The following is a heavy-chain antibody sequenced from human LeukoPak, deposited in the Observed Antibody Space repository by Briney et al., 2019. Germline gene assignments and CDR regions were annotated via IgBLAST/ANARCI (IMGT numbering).Heavy chain of an antibody. Sequence: PGGSLRLSCSASGFTFSSYAMHWVGQAPGKGLEGVAVISYDGSNKYYADSVKGRFTISRDNSKDTLYLQMNSLRAEDTAVYYCARDTTQYYYDSSGYSSYFDYWGQGTLVTVSS. CDR1: GFTFSSYA. CDR2: ISYDGSNK. D-gene: IGHD3-22*01. CDR3: ARDTTQYYYDSSGYSSYFDY. J-gene: IGHJ4*02. V-gene: IGHV3-30-3*01.